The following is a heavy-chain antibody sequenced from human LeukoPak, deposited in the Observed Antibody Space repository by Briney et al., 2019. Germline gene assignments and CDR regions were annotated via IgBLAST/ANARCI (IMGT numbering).Heavy chain of an antibody. CDR3: ARDRYCSSTSCLYYGMDV. J-gene: IGHJ6*02. V-gene: IGHV3-33*01. CDR1: GFTFSSYG. CDR2: IWYDGSNK. D-gene: IGHD2-2*01. Sequence: PGRSLRLSCAASGFTFSSYGMHWVRQAPGKGLGWVAVIWYDGSNKYYEDSVKGRFTISRDNSKNTLYLQMNSLRAEDTAVYYCARDRYCSSTSCLYYGMDVWGQGTTVTVSS.